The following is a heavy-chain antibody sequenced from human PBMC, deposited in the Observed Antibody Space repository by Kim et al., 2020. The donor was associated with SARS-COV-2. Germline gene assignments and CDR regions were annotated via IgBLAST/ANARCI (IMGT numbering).Heavy chain of an antibody. V-gene: IGHV3-33*05. Sequence: GGSLRLSCAASGFTFSSYGMHWVRQAPGKGLEWVAVISYDGSNKYYADSVRGRFTISRDNSKNTLYLQMNSLRAEDTAVYYCARVLSYSSRWYKYYYYG. CDR3: ARVLSYSSRWYKYYYYG. D-gene: IGHD6-13*01. CDR2: ISYDGSNK. CDR1: GFTFSSYG. J-gene: IGHJ6*01.